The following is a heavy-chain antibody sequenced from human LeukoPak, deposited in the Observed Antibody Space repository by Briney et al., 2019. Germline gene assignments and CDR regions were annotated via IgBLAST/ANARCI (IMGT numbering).Heavy chain of an antibody. J-gene: IGHJ4*02. CDR2: ISAYNGNT. D-gene: IGHD3-10*01. Sequence: ASVKVSCKASGYTFTSYGISWVRQAPGQGPEWMGWISAYNGNTNSAQKFQGRVTMTTDTSTSTAYMELRSLTSDDTAVYYCVRDAYGSGKGYFDYWGQGTLVTVSS. V-gene: IGHV1-18*01. CDR1: GYTFTSYG. CDR3: VRDAYGSGKGYFDY.